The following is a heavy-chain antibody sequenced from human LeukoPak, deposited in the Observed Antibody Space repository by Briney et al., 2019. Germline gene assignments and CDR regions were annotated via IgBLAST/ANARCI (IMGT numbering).Heavy chain of an antibody. CDR1: GYTFTNYG. Sequence: ASVKVSCKASGYTFTNYGITWVRQAPGQGLEWMGWISGYNGQTKYAQALQGRVSMTTDTSTSTAYMELTNLRSDDTAMYYCAKAVVAAGFDYWGQGALVTVSS. D-gene: IGHD6-25*01. CDR2: ISGYNGQT. CDR3: AKAVVAAGFDY. V-gene: IGHV1-18*04. J-gene: IGHJ4*02.